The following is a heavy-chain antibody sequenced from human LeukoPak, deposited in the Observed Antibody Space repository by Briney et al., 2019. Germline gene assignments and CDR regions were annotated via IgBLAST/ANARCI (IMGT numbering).Heavy chain of an antibody. D-gene: IGHD1-26*01. CDR1: GFTFSSYA. J-gene: IGHJ3*02. V-gene: IGHV3-30-3*01. CDR2: ISYDGSNK. CDR3: YSGSYFAFDI. Sequence: GGSLRLSCAASGFTFSSYAMQWVRQAPGKGLEWVAVISYDGSNKYYADSVKGRFTISRDNSKNTLYLQMNSLRAEDTAVYYCYSGSYFAFDIWGQGTMVTVSS.